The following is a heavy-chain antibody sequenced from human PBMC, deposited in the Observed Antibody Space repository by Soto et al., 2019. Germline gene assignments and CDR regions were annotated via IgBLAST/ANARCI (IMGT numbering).Heavy chain of an antibody. V-gene: IGHV1-69*06. CDR1: GGTFSSYA. CDR2: IIPIFGTA. CDR3: AREQWPGHNWFYL. Sequence: QVQLVQSGAEVKKPGSSVKVSCKASGGTFSSYAISWVRQAPGQGLEWMGGIIPIFGTANYAQKVQGRVTITADKSTSPAYMELSSLRSEETAVYYCAREQWPGHNWFYLWGQGTLVTVAS. D-gene: IGHD6-19*01. J-gene: IGHJ5*02.